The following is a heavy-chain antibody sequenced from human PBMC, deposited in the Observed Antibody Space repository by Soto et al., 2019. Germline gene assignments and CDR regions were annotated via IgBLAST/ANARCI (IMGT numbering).Heavy chain of an antibody. D-gene: IGHD2-2*02. Sequence: TSETLSLTCAVSGYSISSGYYWGWIRQPPGKGLEWIGSIYHSGSTYYNPSLKSRVTISVDTSKNQFSLKLSSVTAADTAVYYCAREMLVVVPAAIGYLWFDPWGQGTLVTVSS. V-gene: IGHV4-38-2*02. J-gene: IGHJ5*02. CDR3: AREMLVVVPAAIGYLWFDP. CDR1: GYSISSGYY. CDR2: IYHSGST.